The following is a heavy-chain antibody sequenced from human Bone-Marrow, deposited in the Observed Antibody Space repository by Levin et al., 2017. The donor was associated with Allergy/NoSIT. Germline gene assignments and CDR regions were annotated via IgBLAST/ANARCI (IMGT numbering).Heavy chain of an antibody. Sequence: ASVKVSCKASGYTFTSYYMHWVRQAPGQGLEWMGIINPSGGSTSYAQKFQGRVTMTRDTSTSTVYMELSSLRSEDTAVYYCARDNAMVRGVIIPYYFDYWGQGTLVTVSS. D-gene: IGHD3-10*01. CDR3: ARDNAMVRGVIIPYYFDY. J-gene: IGHJ4*02. CDR1: GYTFTSYY. CDR2: INPSGGST. V-gene: IGHV1-46*01.